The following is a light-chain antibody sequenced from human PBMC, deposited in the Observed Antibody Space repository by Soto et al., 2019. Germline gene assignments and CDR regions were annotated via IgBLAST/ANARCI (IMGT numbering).Light chain of an antibody. CDR1: QSISPW. V-gene: IGKV1-5*03. CDR2: RAS. Sequence: DIQMTQSPSTLSAYVGERVTITCRASQSISPWLAWYQKKPGKAPNLLIYRASNLQTGVPSRFSGSGSGTEFTLPISSLQPDDLATYYCQQYRSRPYTFGPGTKVEIE. J-gene: IGKJ2*01. CDR3: QQYRSRPYT.